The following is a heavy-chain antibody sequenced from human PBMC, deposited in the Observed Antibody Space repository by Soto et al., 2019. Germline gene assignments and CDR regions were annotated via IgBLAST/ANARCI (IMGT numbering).Heavy chain of an antibody. V-gene: IGHV6-1*01. J-gene: IGHJ1*01. Sequence: SQTLLLTCAISGDSVSSNSAAWNWIRQSPSRGLEWLGRTYYRSKWYNDYAVSVKSRITINPDTSKNQFSLQLNSVTPEDTAVYYCARASLGYCSGGSCYFKYFQHWGQGTLVTVS. CDR2: TYYRSKWYN. D-gene: IGHD2-15*01. CDR1: GDSVSSNSAA. CDR3: ARASLGYCSGGSCYFKYFQH.